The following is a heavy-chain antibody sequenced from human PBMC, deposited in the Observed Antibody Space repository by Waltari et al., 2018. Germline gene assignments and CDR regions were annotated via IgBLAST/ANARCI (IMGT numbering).Heavy chain of an antibody. CDR2: IYHSGSP. Sequence: QVQLQESGPGLVKPSETLSLTSAVSGSSIRSGYSWGWIRQPPGKGLEWIGSIYHSGSPYYNPSLQSRVTISVDTSKNQFSLKLSSVTAADTAVYYCAKPWGTGIDGFHIWGQGTMVTVSS. V-gene: IGHV4-38-2*01. J-gene: IGHJ3*02. CDR3: AKPWGTGIDGFHI. D-gene: IGHD7-27*01. CDR1: GSSIRSGYS.